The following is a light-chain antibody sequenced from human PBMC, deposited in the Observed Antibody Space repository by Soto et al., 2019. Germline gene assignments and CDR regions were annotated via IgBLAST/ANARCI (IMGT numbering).Light chain of an antibody. Sequence: IILKKSAGTLSLSKRERATLSCRASQSVSSNYLAWYQQKPGQAPRLLIYGASSRASGIPDRFSGSWSGTDFTLTISRLEPEDFVVYYCQQYGSSPLTFGGGTNVDIK. CDR1: QSVSSNY. J-gene: IGKJ4*01. CDR3: QQYGSSPLT. V-gene: IGKV3-20*01. CDR2: GAS.